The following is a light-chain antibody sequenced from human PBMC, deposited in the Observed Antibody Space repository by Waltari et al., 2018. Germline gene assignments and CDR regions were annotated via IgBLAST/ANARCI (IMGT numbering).Light chain of an antibody. CDR3: QAWDSSYARV. CDR2: QDT. V-gene: IGLV3-1*01. J-gene: IGLJ2*01. CDR1: KLGDKY. Sequence: SYELTQPTSVSVAPGQTASITCSGDKLGDKYACWYQQKPGQSPVLVIHQDTKRPSGIPERFSGSNSGNTATLTISGTQAIDEADYYCQAWDSSYARVFGGGTKLTVL.